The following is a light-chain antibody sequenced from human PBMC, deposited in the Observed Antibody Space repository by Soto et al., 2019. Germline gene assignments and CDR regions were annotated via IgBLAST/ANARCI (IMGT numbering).Light chain of an antibody. Sequence: DIVMTQSPLSLPVTPGEPASISCRSSQSLLHSNGYNYLHWYLQKPGQSPQLLIYLGSNRASGVPDRFSGSGSGTDFTLKISRAEAEDVGVYYCMQALQTPLYTFGQGTKVDIK. V-gene: IGKV2-28*01. CDR1: QSLLHSNGYNY. CDR3: MQALQTPLYT. J-gene: IGKJ2*01. CDR2: LGS.